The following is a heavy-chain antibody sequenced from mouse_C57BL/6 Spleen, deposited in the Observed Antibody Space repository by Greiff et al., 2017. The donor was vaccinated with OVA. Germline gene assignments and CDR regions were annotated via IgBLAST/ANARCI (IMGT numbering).Heavy chain of an antibody. J-gene: IGHJ4*01. CDR3: ARDYDEGDYYAMDY. CDR2: IWTGGGT. Sequence: VQLKESGPGLVAPSQSLSITCTVSGFSLTSYAISWVRQPPGKGLEWLGVIWTGGGTNYNSALKSRLSISKDNSKSQVFLKMNSLQTDDTARYYCARDYDEGDYYAMDYWGQGTSVTVSS. V-gene: IGHV2-9-1*01. CDR1: GFSLTSYA. D-gene: IGHD2-4*01.